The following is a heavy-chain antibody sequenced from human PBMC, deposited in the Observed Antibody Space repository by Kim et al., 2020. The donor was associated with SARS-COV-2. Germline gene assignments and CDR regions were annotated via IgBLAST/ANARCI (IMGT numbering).Heavy chain of an antibody. Sequence: RTNDADSVKGRFTISRDKSKNTLYLKMNSLRAEDTAVYYCAREVLWTFDYWGQGTLVTVSS. D-gene: IGHD3-10*01. J-gene: IGHJ4*02. V-gene: IGHV3-53*01. CDR2: RT. CDR3: AREVLWTFDY.